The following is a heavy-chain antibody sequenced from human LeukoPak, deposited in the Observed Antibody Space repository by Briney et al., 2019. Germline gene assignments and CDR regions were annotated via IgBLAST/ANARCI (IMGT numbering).Heavy chain of an antibody. D-gene: IGHD3-10*01. V-gene: IGHV4-59*01. Sequence: SETLSLTCTVSGGSISSYYWSWIRQSPGKGLEWIGHIYSSGSTNYNPSLKSRVTISIDTSKNQFSLKLSSVTAADTALYYCARVRYGSGTLNFDYWGQGTLVTVSS. J-gene: IGHJ4*02. CDR2: IYSSGST. CDR3: ARVRYGSGTLNFDY. CDR1: GGSISSYY.